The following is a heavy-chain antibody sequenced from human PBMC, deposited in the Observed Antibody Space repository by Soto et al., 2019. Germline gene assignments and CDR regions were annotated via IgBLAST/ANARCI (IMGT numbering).Heavy chain of an antibody. CDR2: ISYDGSNK. J-gene: IGHJ4*02. Sequence: GGSLRLSCAASGFTFSSYAMHWVRQAPGKGLEWVAVISYDGSNKYYADSVKGRFTISRDNSKNTLYLQMNSLRAEDTAVYYCARDDCRGGSCYPRGGHLDYWGQGTLVTVSS. CDR1: GFTFSSYA. CDR3: ARDDCRGGSCYPRGGHLDY. V-gene: IGHV3-30-3*01. D-gene: IGHD2-15*01.